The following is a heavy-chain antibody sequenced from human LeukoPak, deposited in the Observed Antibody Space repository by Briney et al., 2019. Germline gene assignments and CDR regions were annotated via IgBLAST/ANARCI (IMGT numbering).Heavy chain of an antibody. J-gene: IGHJ5*02. D-gene: IGHD3-3*01. Sequence: PGGSLRLSCAASGFTFSSYAMSWVRQAPGKGLEWVSAISGSGGSTYYADSVKGRFTISRDNSKNTLYLQMNSLRAEDTAVYYCAKDKDFGVPIPRWFDPWGQGTLVTVSS. CDR1: GFTFSSYA. V-gene: IGHV3-23*01. CDR2: ISGSGGST. CDR3: AKDKDFGVPIPRWFDP.